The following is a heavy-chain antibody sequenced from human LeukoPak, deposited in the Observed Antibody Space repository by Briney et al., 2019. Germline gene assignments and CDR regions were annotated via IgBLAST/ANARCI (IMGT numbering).Heavy chain of an antibody. D-gene: IGHD2-2*01. V-gene: IGHV3-30-3*01. J-gene: IGHJ4*02. CDR2: ISYDGSNK. CDR3: ARDASTSCPDY. Sequence: PGRSLRLSCAASGFTFSSYAMHWVRQAPGKGLEWVAVISYDGSNKYYADSVKGRFTISRDNSKNTLYLQMNSLRAEDTAVYYCARDASTSCPDYWGQGTLVTVSS. CDR1: GFTFSSYA.